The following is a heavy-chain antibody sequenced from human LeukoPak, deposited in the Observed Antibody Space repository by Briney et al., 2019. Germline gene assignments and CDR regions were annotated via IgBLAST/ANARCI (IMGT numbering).Heavy chain of an antibody. D-gene: IGHD4-17*01. CDR3: ARDMTTATTCYLQH. Sequence: GGSLRLSCAASGFTFSTYSMNWVRQAPGKGLEWVSSISSSSNYIYYSDSVKGRFSISRDDAKNSLFLQMNGLRAEDTAVYYCARDMTTATTCYLQHWGQGTLVTVSS. V-gene: IGHV3-21*01. J-gene: IGHJ1*01. CDR2: ISSSSNYI. CDR1: GFTFSTYS.